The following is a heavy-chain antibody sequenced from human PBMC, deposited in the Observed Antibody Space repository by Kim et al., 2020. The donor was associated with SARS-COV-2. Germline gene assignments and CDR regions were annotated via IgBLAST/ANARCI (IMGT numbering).Heavy chain of an antibody. D-gene: IGHD3-10*01. V-gene: IGHV5-10-1*01. CDR2: IDPSDSYT. Sequence: GESLKISCKGSGYSFTSYWISWVRQMPGKGLEWMGRIDPSDSYTNYSPSFQGHVTISADKSISTAYLQWSSLKASDTAMYYCARQRSLYYYGLIPPLGWFDPRGQGTLVTVPP. CDR1: GYSFTSYW. J-gene: IGHJ5*02. CDR3: ARQRSLYYYGLIPPLGWFDP.